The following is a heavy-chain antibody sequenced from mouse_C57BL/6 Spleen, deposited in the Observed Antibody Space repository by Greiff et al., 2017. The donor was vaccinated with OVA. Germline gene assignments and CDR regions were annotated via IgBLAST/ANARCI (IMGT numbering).Heavy chain of an antibody. CDR2: INPNNGGT. D-gene: IGHD1-1*01. CDR1: GYTFTDYY. Sequence: EVQLQQSGPELVKPGASVKISCKASGYTFTDYYMNWVKQSHGKSLEWIGDINPNNGGTSYNQKFKGKATLTVDKASSTAYMELRSLTSEDSAVYYCARDYGSSIYAMDYWGQGTSVTVSS. CDR3: ARDYGSSIYAMDY. V-gene: IGHV1-26*01. J-gene: IGHJ4*01.